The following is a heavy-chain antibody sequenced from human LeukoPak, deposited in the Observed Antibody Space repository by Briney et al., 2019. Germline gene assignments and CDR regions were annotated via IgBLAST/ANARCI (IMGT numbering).Heavy chain of an antibody. V-gene: IGHV1-2*06. CDR1: GYTFTGYY. CDR3: AREEGAIVGATSDGY. CDR2: INPNSGGT. Sequence: ASLKVSCKASGYTFTGYYMHWARQAPGQGLEWMGRINPNSGGTNYAQKFQGRVTMTRDTSISTAYMELSRLRSDDTAVYYCAREEGAIVGATSDGYWGQGTLVTVSS. J-gene: IGHJ4*02. D-gene: IGHD1-26*01.